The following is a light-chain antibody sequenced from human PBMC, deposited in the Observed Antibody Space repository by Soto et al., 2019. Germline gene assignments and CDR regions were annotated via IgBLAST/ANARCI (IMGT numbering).Light chain of an antibody. Sequence: DIPMTQSPSTLSASVGDSVTVTCRASQSIGTWLAWYQQKPGTAPKLLIDGASRLETGVSSRFSGTGSGTKFTLTITSLHPDDFATYYCQQYATYSPEWTFGQGTKVEIK. CDR1: QSIGTW. CDR2: GAS. J-gene: IGKJ1*01. CDR3: QQYATYSPEWT. V-gene: IGKV1-5*01.